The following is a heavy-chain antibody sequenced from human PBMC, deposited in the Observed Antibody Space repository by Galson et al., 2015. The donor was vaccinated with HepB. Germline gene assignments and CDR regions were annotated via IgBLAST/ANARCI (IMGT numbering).Heavy chain of an antibody. CDR1: GDSMSGYY. CDR2: IFPSGSS. J-gene: IGHJ4*02. CDR3: ARTAAAGPTLIFDY. Sequence: LSLTCTVSGDSMSGYYWTWIRQPAGKGLEWIGRIFPSGSSNYNPSLKSRVSMSVDTSNNQFSLKLASVTAADTAVYYCARTAAAGPTLIFDYWGQGTLVTVSS. V-gene: IGHV4-4*07. D-gene: IGHD6-13*01.